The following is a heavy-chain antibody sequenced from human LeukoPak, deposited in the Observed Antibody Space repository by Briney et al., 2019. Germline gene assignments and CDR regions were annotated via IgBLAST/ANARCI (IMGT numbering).Heavy chain of an antibody. Sequence: GASVKVSCKVSGYTLTELSMHWVRQAPGQGLEWMGGFDPEDGETIYAQKFLGRVTMTEDTSTDTAYMELSSLRSEDTAVYYCATELATMSGFDPWGQGTLVTVSS. CDR1: GYTLTELS. CDR3: ATELATMSGFDP. V-gene: IGHV1-24*01. J-gene: IGHJ5*02. CDR2: FDPEDGET. D-gene: IGHD3-10*02.